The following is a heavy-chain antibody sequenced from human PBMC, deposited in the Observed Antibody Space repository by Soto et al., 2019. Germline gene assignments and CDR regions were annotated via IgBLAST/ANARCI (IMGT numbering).Heavy chain of an antibody. CDR3: ARGIRNYYGVDV. CDR2: IKGDGSST. Sequence: EVQLVECGGGLVQPGGSLRLSCAASGFTFSTYWMHWVRQAPGTGLEWVSRIKGDGSSTSYADSVKGRFTISRDNAKNTLYLQMNSLGAEDTAVYWCARGIRNYYGVDVWGQGTTVTVSS. V-gene: IGHV3-74*01. CDR1: GFTFSTYW. J-gene: IGHJ6*02.